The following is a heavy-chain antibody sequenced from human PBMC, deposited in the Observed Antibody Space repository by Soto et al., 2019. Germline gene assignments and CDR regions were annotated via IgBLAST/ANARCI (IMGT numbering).Heavy chain of an antibody. CDR3: TTDSLGVTIFGVVIIGYYGMDV. Sequence: PGGSLRLSCAASGFTFSNAWMNWVRQAPGKGLEWVGRIKSKTDGGTTDYAAPVKGRFTISRDDSKNTLYLQMNSLKTEDTAVYYCTTDSLGVTIFGVVIIGYYGMDVWGQGTTVTVSS. V-gene: IGHV3-15*07. J-gene: IGHJ6*02. CDR2: IKSKTDGGTT. D-gene: IGHD3-3*01. CDR1: GFTFSNAW.